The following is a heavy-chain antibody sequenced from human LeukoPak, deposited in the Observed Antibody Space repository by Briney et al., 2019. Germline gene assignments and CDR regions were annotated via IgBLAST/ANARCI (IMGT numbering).Heavy chain of an antibody. D-gene: IGHD6-13*01. J-gene: IGHJ4*02. Sequence: ASVAVSCKASGYTFTSYDIHWVRQATGQGLEWMGWMNPNSGNTGYAQKFQGRVTMTRNTSISTAYMELSSLRFEDTAVYYCARVGGAPAVGTNDYWGQGTLVTVSS. CDR3: ARVGGAPAVGTNDY. V-gene: IGHV1-8*01. CDR2: MNPNSGNT. CDR1: GYTFTSYD.